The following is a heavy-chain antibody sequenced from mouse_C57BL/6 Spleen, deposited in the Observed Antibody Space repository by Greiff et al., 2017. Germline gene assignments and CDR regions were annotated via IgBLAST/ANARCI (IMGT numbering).Heavy chain of an antibody. CDR1: GYTFTSYW. CDR3: ARTYSNYLYAMDY. V-gene: IGHV1-69*01. J-gene: IGHJ4*01. Sequence: QVQLQQPGAELVMPGASVKLSCKASGYTFTSYWMHWVKQRPGQGLEWIGEIDPSDSYTNYNQKFKGKSTLTVDKSSCTAYMQLSSLTSEDSAVYYCARTYSNYLYAMDYWGQGTSVTVSS. D-gene: IGHD2-5*01. CDR2: IDPSDSYT.